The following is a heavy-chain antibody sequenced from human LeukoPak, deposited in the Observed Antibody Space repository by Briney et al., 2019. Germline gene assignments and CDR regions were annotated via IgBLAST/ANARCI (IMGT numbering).Heavy chain of an antibody. CDR2: ISYDGSNK. CDR3: AAFGNADY. D-gene: IGHD4-23*01. J-gene: IGHJ4*02. V-gene: IGHV3-30*03. CDR1: GFTFSSYG. Sequence: GGSLRLSCAASGFTFSSYGMHWVRQAPGKGLEWVAVISYDGSNKYYADSVKGRFTISRDNSKNTLYLQMNGLRAEDTAVYYCAAFGNADYWGQGTLVTVSS.